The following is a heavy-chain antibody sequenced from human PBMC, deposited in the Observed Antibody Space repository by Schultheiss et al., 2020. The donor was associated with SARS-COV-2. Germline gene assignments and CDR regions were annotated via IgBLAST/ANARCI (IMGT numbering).Heavy chain of an antibody. CDR2: INHSGST. V-gene: IGHV4-39*07. CDR3: ARVSYYMDV. Sequence: SETLSLTCTVSGGSISSSSYYWGWIRQPPGKGLEWIGEINHSGSTNYNPSLKSRVTISVDTSKNQFSLKLSSVTAAETAVYYCARVSYYMDVWGKGTTVTVSS. CDR1: GGSISSSSYY. J-gene: IGHJ6*03.